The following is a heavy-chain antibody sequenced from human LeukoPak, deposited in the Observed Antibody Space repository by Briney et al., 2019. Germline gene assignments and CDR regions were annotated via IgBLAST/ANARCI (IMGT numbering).Heavy chain of an antibody. J-gene: IGHJ4*02. CDR3: ARRGTYSDY. CDR2: VSSSGNTM. Sequence: GGSLRLSCAASGFTFSSYEMNWVRQAPGKGLEWASYVSSSGNTMYYADSVKGRFTISRDNAKNSLYLQMNSLRAEDTAVYYCARRGTYSDYWGQGTLVTVSS. D-gene: IGHD1-26*01. CDR1: GFTFSSYE. V-gene: IGHV3-48*03.